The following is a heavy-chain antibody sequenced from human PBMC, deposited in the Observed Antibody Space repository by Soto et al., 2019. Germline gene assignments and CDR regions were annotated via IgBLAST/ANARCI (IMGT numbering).Heavy chain of an antibody. Sequence: VGSLRLSCAASGFTFSSSSVNWVSQAPGKGLEWVSFISTSTSYIYYADSVKGRFTISRDNAKNSLYLQMNSLRAEDTAVYYCARGVSDYYDSSGYMDYWGQGTLVTVSS. D-gene: IGHD3-22*01. V-gene: IGHV3-21*01. CDR1: GFTFSSSS. J-gene: IGHJ4*02. CDR2: ISTSTSYI. CDR3: ARGVSDYYDSSGYMDY.